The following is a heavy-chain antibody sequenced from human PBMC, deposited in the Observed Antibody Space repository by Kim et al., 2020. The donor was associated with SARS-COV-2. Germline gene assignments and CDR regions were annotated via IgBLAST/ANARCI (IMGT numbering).Heavy chain of an antibody. V-gene: IGHV4-39*01. CDR1: GGSISSSSYY. CDR3: ARLVMITFGGVIVIPTGRFDY. Sequence: SETLSLTCTVSGGSISSSSYYWGWIRQPPGEGLEWIGSIYYSGSTYYNPSLKSRVTISVDTSKNQFSLKLSSVTAADTAVYYCARLVMITFGGVIVIPTGRFDYWGQGTLVTVSS. CDR2: IYYSGST. D-gene: IGHD3-16*02. J-gene: IGHJ4*02.